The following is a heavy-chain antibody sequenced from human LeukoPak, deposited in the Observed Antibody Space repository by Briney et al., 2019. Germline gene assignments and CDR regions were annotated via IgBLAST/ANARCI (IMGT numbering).Heavy chain of an antibody. J-gene: IGHJ6*02. CDR1: GFTFDDYA. CDR2: ISWNSGSI. CDR3: AKSSGWSYYYYGMDV. V-gene: IGHV3-9*01. D-gene: IGHD6-19*01. Sequence: GRSLRLSCAASGFTFDDYAMHWVRQAPGKGLEWVSGISWNSGSIGYADSVKGRFTVSRDNAKNSLYLQMNSLRAEDTASYYCAKSSGWSYYYYGMDVWGQGTTVTVSS.